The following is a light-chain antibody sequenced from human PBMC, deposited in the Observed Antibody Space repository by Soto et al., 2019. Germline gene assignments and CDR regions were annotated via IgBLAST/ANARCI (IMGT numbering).Light chain of an antibody. CDR2: KAS. CDR3: QQYNSYST. Sequence: IQMTQSPSSLSASVGDRVTITFQASQDISNYLNWYQQKPGEAPKLLIYKASSLQSGVPSRFSGSGSGTEFTLTISSLQPDDFATYYCQQYNSYSTFGQGTKVDI. CDR1: QDISNY. V-gene: IGKV1-5*03. J-gene: IGKJ1*01.